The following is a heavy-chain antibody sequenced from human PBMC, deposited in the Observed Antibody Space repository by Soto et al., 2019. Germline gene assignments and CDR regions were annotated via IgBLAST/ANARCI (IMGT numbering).Heavy chain of an antibody. D-gene: IGHD3-16*02. Sequence: EVQLEESGGGLVQPGGSLRLSCAASGFSFSSYWMSWVRQAPGKGPEWVAIVSSDGRDKTYGESVKGRFTISRDNAENSLFLQMNSLRADDTSVYYCARDYRYSGTFDYWGQGSLVAVSS. J-gene: IGHJ4*02. CDR3: ARDYRYSGTFDY. CDR1: GFSFSSYW. CDR2: VSSDGRDK. V-gene: IGHV3-7*01.